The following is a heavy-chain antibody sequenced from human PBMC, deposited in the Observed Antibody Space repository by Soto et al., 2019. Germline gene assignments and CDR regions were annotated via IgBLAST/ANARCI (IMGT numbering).Heavy chain of an antibody. CDR3: AKDKSGATAFDI. D-gene: IGHD1-1*01. CDR2: ISWNSGSI. Sequence: SLRLSCAASGFTFDNYAMHWVRQAPGKGLEWVSGISWNSGSIGYADSVKGRFTISRDNSKNTLYLQMKSLRAEDTALYYCAKDKSGATAFDIWGQGTMVTVSS. J-gene: IGHJ3*02. CDR1: GFTFDNYA. V-gene: IGHV3-9*01.